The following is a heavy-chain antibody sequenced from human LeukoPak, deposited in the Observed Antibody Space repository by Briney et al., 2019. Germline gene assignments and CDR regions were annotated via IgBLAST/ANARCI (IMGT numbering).Heavy chain of an antibody. V-gene: IGHV4-59*01. J-gene: IGHJ4*02. CDR1: GGSISSYY. D-gene: IGHD4-17*01. CDR2: IYYSGST. Sequence: NPSETLSLTCTVPGGSISSYYWSWIRQPPGKGLEWIGYIYYSGSTNYNPSLKSRVTISVDTSKNQFSLKLSSVTAADTAVYYCARVPSLYGDYYFDYWGQGTLVTVSS. CDR3: ARVPSLYGDYYFDY.